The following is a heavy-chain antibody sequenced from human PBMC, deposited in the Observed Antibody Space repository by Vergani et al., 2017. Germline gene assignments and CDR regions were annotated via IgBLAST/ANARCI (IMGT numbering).Heavy chain of an antibody. CDR2: ISYDGSNK. J-gene: IGHJ4*02. CDR3: AKDLDCLRVYYTGPDY. D-gene: IGHD3-3*01. V-gene: IGHV3-30*18. CDR1: GFTFSSYG. Sequence: QVQLVESGGGVVQPGRSLRLSCAASGFTFSSYGMHWVRQAPGKGLEWVAVISYDGSNKYYADSVKGRFTISRDNSKNTLYLQMNSLRAEDTAVYYCAKDLDCLRVYYTGPDYWGQGTLVTVSS.